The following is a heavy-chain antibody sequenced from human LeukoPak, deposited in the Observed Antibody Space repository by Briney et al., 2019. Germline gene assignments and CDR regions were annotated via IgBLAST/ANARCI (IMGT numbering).Heavy chain of an antibody. Sequence: SETLSLTCAVYGGSFSGYYWSWIRQPPGKGLEWIGEINHSGSTNYNPSLKSRVTMSVDTSKNQFSLKLSSVTAADTAVYYCARDGYSGYDYGGSYNMLDYWGQGTLVTVSS. V-gene: IGHV4-34*01. CDR2: INHSGST. CDR1: GGSFSGYY. D-gene: IGHD5-12*01. J-gene: IGHJ4*02. CDR3: ARDGYSGYDYGGSYNMLDY.